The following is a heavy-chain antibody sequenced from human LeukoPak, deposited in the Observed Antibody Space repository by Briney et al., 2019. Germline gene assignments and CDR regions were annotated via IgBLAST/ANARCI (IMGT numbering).Heavy chain of an antibody. Sequence: TTSETLSLTCTVSGDFFISSSNYWVWIRQPPGKGLEWVGSIYYDGSTYYNSALKSRATIFADTSKNHFSLKMSSVTAADTAVYYCARSSGTGTFSYWGQGTLVTVSS. CDR3: ARSSGTGTFSY. CDR1: GDFFISSSNY. D-gene: IGHD6-25*01. CDR2: IYYDGST. V-gene: IGHV4-39*02. J-gene: IGHJ4*02.